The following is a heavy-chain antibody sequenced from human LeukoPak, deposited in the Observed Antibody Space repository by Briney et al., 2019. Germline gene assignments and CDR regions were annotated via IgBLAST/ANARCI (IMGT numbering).Heavy chain of an antibody. CDR2: ISSSSSYI. V-gene: IGHV3-21*01. CDR1: GFTFSSYS. D-gene: IGHD3-10*01. Sequence: GGSLRLSCAASGFTFSSYSMNWVRQAPGKGLEWVSSISSSSSYIYYADSVKGRFTISRDNAKNSLYLQMNSLRAEDTAVYYCARSITMVRGVISSSWYFDYWGQGTLVTVSS. J-gene: IGHJ4*02. CDR3: ARSITMVRGVISSSWYFDY.